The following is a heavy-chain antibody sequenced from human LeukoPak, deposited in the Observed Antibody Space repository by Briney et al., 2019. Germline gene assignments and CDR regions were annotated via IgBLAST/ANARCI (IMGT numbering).Heavy chain of an antibody. CDR1: GFTLSSYW. Sequence: GSLRLSCAASGFTLSSYWMSWVRQAPGKGLEWVANIKQDGSEKYYVDSVKGRFTISRDNAKNSLYLQMNSLRAEDTAVYYCARERGAIDYWGQGTLVTVSS. V-gene: IGHV3-7*01. CDR3: ARERGAIDY. J-gene: IGHJ4*02. CDR2: IKQDGSEK. D-gene: IGHD1-26*01.